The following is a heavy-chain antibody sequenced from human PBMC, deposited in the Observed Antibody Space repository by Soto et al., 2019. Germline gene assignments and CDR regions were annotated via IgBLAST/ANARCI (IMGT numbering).Heavy chain of an antibody. D-gene: IGHD2-15*01. CDR2: ISSDVVNY. Sequence: GGSLRLSCAASGFTFSSFAMHWVRQAPGKGLEWLAVISSDVVNYYYAESVKGRFTISRDNSKNTLYLQMNSLRNEDTAVYYCARGGAWTPEGLGYWGQGTLGTVSS. CDR1: GFTFSSFA. V-gene: IGHV3-30-3*01. J-gene: IGHJ4*02. CDR3: ARGGAWTPEGLGY.